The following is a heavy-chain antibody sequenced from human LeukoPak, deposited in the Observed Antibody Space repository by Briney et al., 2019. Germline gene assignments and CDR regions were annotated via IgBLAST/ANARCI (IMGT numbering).Heavy chain of an antibody. J-gene: IGHJ3*02. CDR3: ARDDALGDNALDI. Sequence: GGSLRLSCAASGFTFSSYGMHWVRQAPGKGLEWVAVILNDGSQEKYADPVKGRFTISRDNSKNTLFLQMNSLRAEDTAVYYCARDDALGDNALDIWGQGTMVTVSS. CDR1: GFTFSSYG. D-gene: IGHD3-16*01. CDR2: ILNDGSQE. V-gene: IGHV3-33*01.